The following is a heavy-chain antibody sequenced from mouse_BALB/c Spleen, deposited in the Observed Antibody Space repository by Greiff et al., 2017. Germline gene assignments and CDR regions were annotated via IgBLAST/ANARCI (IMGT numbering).Heavy chain of an antibody. CDR2: IRNKANGYTT. Sequence: EVMLVESGGGLVQPGGSLRLSCAPSGFTFTDYYMSWVRQPPGKALEWLGFIRNKANGYTTEYSASVKGRFTISRDNSQSILYLQMNTLRAEDSATYDCARDFGNYGFDYWGEGTTRTVSS. V-gene: IGHV7-3*02. CDR3: ARDFGNYGFDY. D-gene: IGHD2-1*01. J-gene: IGHJ2*01. CDR1: GFTFTDYY.